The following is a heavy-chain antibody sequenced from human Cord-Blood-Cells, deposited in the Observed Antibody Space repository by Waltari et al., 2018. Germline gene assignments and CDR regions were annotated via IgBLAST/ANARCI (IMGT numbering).Heavy chain of an antibody. CDR3: AREGERGAFDI. V-gene: IGHV3-53*02. Sequence: EVQLVETGGGLIQPGGSLRLSCAASGFTVSRHYMSWGRQAPGKGLEWVSVIYSGGSTYYADSVKGRFTISRDNSKNTLYLQMNSLRAEDTAVYYCAREGERGAFDIWGQGTMVTVSS. CDR1: GFTVSRHY. D-gene: IGHD1-1*01. J-gene: IGHJ3*02. CDR2: IYSGGST.